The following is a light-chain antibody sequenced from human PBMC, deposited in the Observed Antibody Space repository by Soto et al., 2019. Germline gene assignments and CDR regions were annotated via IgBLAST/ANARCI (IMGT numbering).Light chain of an antibody. CDR3: QQTYAAPFT. J-gene: IGKJ4*01. CDR1: QTINTY. Sequence: DIQMTQSPSSLSASVGDRVTITCRTGQTINTYLNWYQQRPGKAPKLLIFSTNNLLTGVPSRFAGSGSGTDFTLTITSLQPEDCATYFCQQTYAAPFTFGGGTRVEV. CDR2: STN. V-gene: IGKV1-39*01.